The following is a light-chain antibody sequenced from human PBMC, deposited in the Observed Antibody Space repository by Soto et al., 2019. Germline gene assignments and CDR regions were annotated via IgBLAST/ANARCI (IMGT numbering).Light chain of an antibody. J-gene: IGLJ2*01. CDR2: DVS. CDR3: SSYTSTNTVV. V-gene: IGLV2-14*01. Sequence: QSALTQPASVSGSPGQSITIPCTGTSSDIGAYNYVSWYQQDPGKAPKLLIFDVSNRPSGVSNRFSGSKSGNTASLTISGLQTDEETDYFCSSYTSTNTVVFGGGTKVTVL. CDR1: SSDIGAYNY.